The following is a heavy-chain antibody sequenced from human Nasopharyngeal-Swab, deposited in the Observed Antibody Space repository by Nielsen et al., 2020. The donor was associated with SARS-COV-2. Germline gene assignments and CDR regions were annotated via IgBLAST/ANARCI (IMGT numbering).Heavy chain of an antibody. Sequence: SETLSLTCTVSGGSISSYYWSWIRQPPGKALEWIGYLYYSGSTNYNPSLKSRVTISVDTSKNQFSLKLSSVTAADTAVYYCARDVYDSSGYYYQDYWGQGTLVTVSS. D-gene: IGHD3-22*01. V-gene: IGHV4-59*01. CDR3: ARDVYDSSGYYYQDY. J-gene: IGHJ4*02. CDR1: GGSISSYY. CDR2: LYYSGST.